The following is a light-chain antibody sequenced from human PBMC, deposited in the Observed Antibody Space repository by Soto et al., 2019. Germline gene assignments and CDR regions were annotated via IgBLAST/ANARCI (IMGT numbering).Light chain of an antibody. CDR1: NIGSKS. CDR3: QVWHDTPDHCVL. CDR2: DDS. Sequence: SYELTQPPSVSVAPGKTARITCGGNNIGSKSVHWYQQKPGQAPVLVIYDDSDRPSGIPERFSGSNSGNMAILTISRVEAGDEADYYCQVWHDTPDHCVLFGGGTKVTVL. J-gene: IGLJ2*01. V-gene: IGLV3-21*04.